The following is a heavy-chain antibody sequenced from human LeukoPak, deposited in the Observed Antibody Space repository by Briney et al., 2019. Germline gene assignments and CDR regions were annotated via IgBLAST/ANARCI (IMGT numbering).Heavy chain of an antibody. CDR2: IIPIFGTA. J-gene: IGHJ6*03. D-gene: IGHD1-1*01. Sequence: SVKVSCKASGGTFSSYAISWVRQAPGQGLEWMGGIIPIFGTANYAQKFQGRVTITADESTSTAYMELSSLRSEDTAVYYCARDKLERRAYYYMDVWGKGTTVTVSS. V-gene: IGHV1-69*13. CDR3: ARDKLERRAYYYMDV. CDR1: GGTFSSYA.